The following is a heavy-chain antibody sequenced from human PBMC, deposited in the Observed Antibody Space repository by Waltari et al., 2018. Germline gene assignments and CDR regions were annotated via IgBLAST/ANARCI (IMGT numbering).Heavy chain of an antibody. CDR1: GGSISGGGYY. CDR3: ARVPARKLELRGAFDAFDI. V-gene: IGHV4-31*03. Sequence: QVQLQESGPGLVKPSQTLSLTCTVSGGSISGGGYYWSWIRQHPGKGLEWIGYIYYSGSTYYNPSLKSRVTISVDTSKNQFSLKLSSVTAADTAVYYCARVPARKLELRGAFDAFDIWGQGTMVTVSS. J-gene: IGHJ3*02. CDR2: IYYSGST. D-gene: IGHD1-7*01.